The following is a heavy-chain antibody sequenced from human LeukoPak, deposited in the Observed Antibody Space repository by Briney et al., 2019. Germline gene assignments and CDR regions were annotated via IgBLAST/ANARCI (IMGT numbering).Heavy chain of an antibody. CDR3: ARGPSYGSGSPERGVDMDV. CDR1: GGSMRTVSYY. V-gene: IGHV4-39*07. J-gene: IGHJ6*03. Sequence: PSETLSLTCTVSGGSMRTVSYYWGWIRQPPGKGLEWIGEINHSGSTNYNPSLKSRVTISMDTSKNQFSLKLSSVTAADTAVYYCARGPSYGSGSPERGVDMDVWGKGTTVTVSS. D-gene: IGHD3-10*01. CDR2: INHSGST.